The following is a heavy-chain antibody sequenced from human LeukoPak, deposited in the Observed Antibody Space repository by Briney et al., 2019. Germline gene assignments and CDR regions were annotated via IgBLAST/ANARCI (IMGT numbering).Heavy chain of an antibody. Sequence: GGSLRLSCAASGFTFSSYDMSWVRQAPGKGLEWVSAISGSGGSTYYADSVKGRFTISRDNSKNTLYLQMNSLRAEDTAVYYCAKMAQRGYSSSWFFDYWGQGTLVTVSS. CDR2: ISGSGGST. CDR1: GFTFSSYD. V-gene: IGHV3-23*01. J-gene: IGHJ4*02. D-gene: IGHD6-13*01. CDR3: AKMAQRGYSSSWFFDY.